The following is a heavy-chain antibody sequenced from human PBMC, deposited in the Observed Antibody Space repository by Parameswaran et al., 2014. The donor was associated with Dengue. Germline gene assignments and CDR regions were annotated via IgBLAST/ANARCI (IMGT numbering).Heavy chain of an antibody. CDR2: IYYSGTT. V-gene: IGHV4-39*01. J-gene: IGHJ4*02. D-gene: IGHD3-10*01. Sequence: WIRQPPGKGLEWIGNIYYSGTTYYNPSLEGRLTLFLDTSENQFSLKLTSVTAADTAVYYCARQRGRLFWFGEFDYWGQGVLVTVSS. CDR3: ARQRGRLFWFGEFDY.